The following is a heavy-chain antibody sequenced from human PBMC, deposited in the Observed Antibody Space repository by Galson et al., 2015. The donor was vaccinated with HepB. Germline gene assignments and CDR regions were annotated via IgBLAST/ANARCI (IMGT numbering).Heavy chain of an antibody. Sequence: SLRLSCAASGFTFSSYAMSRVRQAPGKGLEWVSAISGSGGSTYYADSVKGRFTISRDNSKNTLYLQMNSLRAEDTAVYYCAKARPIVVVVGYCDYWGQGTLVTVSS. D-gene: IGHD2-15*01. CDR3: AKARPIVVVVGYCDY. CDR1: GFTFSSYA. J-gene: IGHJ4*02. CDR2: ISGSGGST. V-gene: IGHV3-23*01.